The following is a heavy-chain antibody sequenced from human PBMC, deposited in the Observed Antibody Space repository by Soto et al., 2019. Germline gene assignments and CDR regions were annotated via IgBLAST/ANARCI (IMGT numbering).Heavy chain of an antibody. V-gene: IGHV3-23*01. Sequence: GGSLRLSCAASGFTFSSYAMSWVRQAPGKGLEWVSAISGSGGSTYYADSVKGRFTISRDNSKNTLYLQMNSLRAEDTAVYYCAKDRTGIQLWPQGLDVWGQGTTVTVSS. CDR2: ISGSGGST. J-gene: IGHJ6*02. CDR1: GFTFSSYA. CDR3: AKDRTGIQLWPQGLDV. D-gene: IGHD5-18*01.